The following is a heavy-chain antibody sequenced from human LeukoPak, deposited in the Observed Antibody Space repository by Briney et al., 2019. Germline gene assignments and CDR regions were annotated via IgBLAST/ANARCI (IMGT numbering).Heavy chain of an antibody. J-gene: IGHJ4*02. D-gene: IGHD3-22*01. V-gene: IGHV1-46*01. CDR1: GYTFTRYY. CDR2: ISPSGGST. CDR3: ARDAYYYDSSGYQRFHDY. Sequence: ASVKVSCKAFGYTFTRYYMHWVRQAPGQGPEWMGVISPSGGSTTYAQKFQGRVTLTRDMSTSTAYMELSSLRSEDTAVYYCARDAYYYDSSGYQRFHDYWGQGTLVTVSS.